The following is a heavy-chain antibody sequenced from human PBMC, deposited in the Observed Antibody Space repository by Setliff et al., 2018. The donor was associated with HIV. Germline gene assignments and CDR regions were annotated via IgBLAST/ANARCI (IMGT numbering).Heavy chain of an antibody. Sequence: SETLSLTCTVSGGSISSGSYYWSWIRQPAGKGLEWIGRIYSTGSTNYNPSLKSRVTISVDTSKNQFSLKLSSVTAADTAVYYCARDRDYETALYHYYYYMDVWGKGTTVTV. V-gene: IGHV4-61*02. D-gene: IGHD4-17*01. CDR3: ARDRDYETALYHYYYYMDV. J-gene: IGHJ6*03. CDR1: GGSISSGSYY. CDR2: IYSTGST.